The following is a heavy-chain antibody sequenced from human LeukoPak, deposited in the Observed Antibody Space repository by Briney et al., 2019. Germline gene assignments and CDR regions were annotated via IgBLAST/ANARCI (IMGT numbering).Heavy chain of an antibody. CDR3: ARYGSGGSVNWFDP. CDR1: GFTFSSYA. V-gene: IGHV3-23*01. CDR2: ISGSGGST. Sequence: GGSLRLSCAASGFTFSSYAMSWVRQAPGKGLEWVSAISGSGGSTYYADSVKGRFTISRDNSKNTLYLQMNSLRAEDTAVYYCARYGSGGSVNWFDPWGQGTLVTVSS. J-gene: IGHJ5*02. D-gene: IGHD3-10*01.